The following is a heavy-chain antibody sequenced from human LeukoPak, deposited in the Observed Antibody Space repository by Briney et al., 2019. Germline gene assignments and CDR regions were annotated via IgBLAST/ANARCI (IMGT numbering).Heavy chain of an antibody. V-gene: IGHV4-34*01. J-gene: IGHJ4*02. CDR1: GGSFSGYY. CDR3: ARDDEGRGTAMVLPPFDY. D-gene: IGHD5-18*01. Sequence: ASETLSLTCAVYGGSFSGYYWSWIRQPPGKGLEWIGEINHSGSTNYNPSLKSRVTISVDTSKNQFSLKLSSVTAADTAVYYCARDDEGRGTAMVLPPFDYWGQGTLVTVSS. CDR2: INHSGST.